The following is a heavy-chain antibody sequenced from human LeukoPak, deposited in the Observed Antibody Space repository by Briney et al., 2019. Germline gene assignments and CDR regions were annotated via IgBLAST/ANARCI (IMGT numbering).Heavy chain of an antibody. J-gene: IGHJ1*01. Sequence: ASVKVSCKASGYTFTSYAMHWVRQAPGQRLEWMGWINAGNGNTKYSQKFQDRVTITRDTSASTAYMELSSLRSEDTAVYYCAMASSANTAEYFQHWGQGTLVTVSS. CDR1: GYTFTSYA. CDR2: INAGNGNT. CDR3: AMASSANTAEYFQH. V-gene: IGHV1-3*01. D-gene: IGHD6-25*01.